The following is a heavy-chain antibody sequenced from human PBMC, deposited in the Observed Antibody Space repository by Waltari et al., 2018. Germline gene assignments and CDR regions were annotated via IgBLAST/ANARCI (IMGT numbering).Heavy chain of an antibody. Sequence: EVQLVESGGGVVQCGGSLRVPCADSGFIFSCYSMKCVRQAPGKGLQWVSSISGSGGNTYYADSMKGRFTISSDNSKNTLYLQINSLRAEDTAVYYCAKGYCSSSNCYDHYYYYMDVWGKGTTVTVSS. J-gene: IGHJ6*03. D-gene: IGHD2-2*01. CDR2: ISGSGGNT. CDR1: GFIFSCYS. V-gene: IGHV3-23*04. CDR3: AKGYCSSSNCYDHYYYYMDV.